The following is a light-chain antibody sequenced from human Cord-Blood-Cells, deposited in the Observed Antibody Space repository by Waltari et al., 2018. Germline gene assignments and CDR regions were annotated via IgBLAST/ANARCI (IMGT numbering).Light chain of an antibody. CDR1: QSVLYSSNNKNY. CDR3: QQYYSTPRT. J-gene: IGKJ1*01. CDR2: WAS. Sequence: DIVMNQSPDSLAVSLGATATINCHSSQSVLYSSNNKNYLAWYQQKPGQPPKLLIYWASTRESGVPDRFSGSGSGTDFTLTISSLQAEDVAVYYCQQYYSTPRTFGQGTKVEIK. V-gene: IGKV4-1*01.